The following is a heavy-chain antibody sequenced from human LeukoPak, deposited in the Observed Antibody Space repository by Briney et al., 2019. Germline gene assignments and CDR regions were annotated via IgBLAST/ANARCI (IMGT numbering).Heavy chain of an antibody. CDR3: ASARTSSRSWFTFDY. J-gene: IGHJ4*02. CDR2: IYYSGST. Sequence: SETLSLTCTVSGGSISSSSYYWGWIRQPPGKGLEWIGSIYYSGSTYYNPSLKSRVTISVDTSKNQLSLKLSSVTAADTAVYHCASARTSSRSWFTFDYWGQGILVTVSS. D-gene: IGHD6-13*01. CDR1: GGSISSSSYY. V-gene: IGHV4-39*01.